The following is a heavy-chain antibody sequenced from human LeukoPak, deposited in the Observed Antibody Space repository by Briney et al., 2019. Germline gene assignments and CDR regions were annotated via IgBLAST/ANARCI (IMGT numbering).Heavy chain of an antibody. V-gene: IGHV4-4*07. Sequence: SETLSLTCTVSGGSVWRYYWSWIRQPAGKGLEWIGRIYSGGSTNHNPSLKSRVTMSVDTSKNQFSLKLSSVTAADTAAYYCAREGRYGDYEGYWGQGTLVTVSS. CDR1: GGSVWRYY. D-gene: IGHD4-17*01. CDR3: AREGRYGDYEGY. CDR2: IYSGGST. J-gene: IGHJ4*02.